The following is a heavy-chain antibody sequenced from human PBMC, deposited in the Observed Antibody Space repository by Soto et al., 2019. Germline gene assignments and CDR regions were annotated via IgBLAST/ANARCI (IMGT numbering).Heavy chain of an antibody. V-gene: IGHV4-34*01. CDR1: GGSFSGYY. CDR2: IYYSGST. CDR3: ARQNWNFLFDY. J-gene: IGHJ4*02. Sequence: SETLSLTCAVYGGSFSGYYWSWIRQPPGKGLEWIGSIYYSGSTYYNPSLKSRVTISVDTSKNQFSLKLSSVTAADTAVYYCARQNWNFLFDYWGQGTLVTVSS. D-gene: IGHD1-7*01.